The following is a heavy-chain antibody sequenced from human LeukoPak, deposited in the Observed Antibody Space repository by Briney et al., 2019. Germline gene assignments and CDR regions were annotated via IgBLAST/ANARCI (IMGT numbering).Heavy chain of an antibody. V-gene: IGHV3-30*02. CDR2: IQYDGSNE. J-gene: IGHJ6*03. D-gene: IGHD2-8*01. Sequence: GGSLRLSCAASGFTFSSYGMHWVRQAPGKGLEWVAYIQYDGSNEQYADSVKGRFSISRDGSKNILYLQMNSLRAEDTAVYYCAKDRCSNGIGCYYYYMDVWGKGTTVTISS. CDR1: GFTFSSYG. CDR3: AKDRCSNGIGCYYYYMDV.